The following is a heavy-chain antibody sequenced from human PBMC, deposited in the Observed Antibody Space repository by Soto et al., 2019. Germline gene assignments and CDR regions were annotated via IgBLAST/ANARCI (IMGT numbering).Heavy chain of an antibody. CDR1: GGTFSSYT. D-gene: IGHD4-17*01. J-gene: IGHJ4*02. CDR2: IIPILGIA. V-gene: IGHV1-69*02. CDR3: VSTVNTRVFDY. Sequence: GASVKVSYKASGGTFSSYTISWVRQAPGQGLEWMGRIIPILGIANYAQKFQGRVTITADKSTSTAYMELSSLRSEDTAVYYCVSTVNTRVFDYWGQGTLVPVSS.